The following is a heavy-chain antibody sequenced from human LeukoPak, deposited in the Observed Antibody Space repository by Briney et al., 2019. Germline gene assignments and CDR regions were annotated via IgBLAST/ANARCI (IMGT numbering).Heavy chain of an antibody. CDR3: ARLSGYVYYFDH. Sequence: SETLSLTCTVSGGSISSYYWSWIRQPPGKGLEWIGYIYYSGSTNYNPSLKSRVTISVDTSKNQFSLKLSSVTAADTAVYYCARLSGYVYYFDHWGQGTLVTVSS. CDR1: GGSISSYY. V-gene: IGHV4-59*01. J-gene: IGHJ4*02. D-gene: IGHD5-12*01. CDR2: IYYSGST.